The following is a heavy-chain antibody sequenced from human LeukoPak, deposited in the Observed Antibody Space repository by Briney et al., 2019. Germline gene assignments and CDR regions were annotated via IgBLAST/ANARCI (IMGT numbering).Heavy chain of an antibody. CDR2: INYSGNT. CDR1: GGSISRSNYY. CDR3: ARYWGPYDNSGSYFDY. J-gene: IGHJ4*02. Sequence: PSETLSLTCTVSGGSISRSNYYWVWLRQPPGKGLEWIATINYSGNTYYNPPLKSRVTISVDTSKNRFSLKLSSVTAADTAVYYCARYWGPYDNSGSYFDYWGQGTLVTVSS. D-gene: IGHD3-22*01. V-gene: IGHV4-39*01.